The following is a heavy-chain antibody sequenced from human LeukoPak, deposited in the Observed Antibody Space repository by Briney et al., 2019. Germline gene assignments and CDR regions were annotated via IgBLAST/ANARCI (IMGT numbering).Heavy chain of an antibody. CDR1: GFSVKNNY. CDR2: IYTGGTI. V-gene: IGHV3-53*01. D-gene: IGHD3-10*01. CDR3: ALLWYGELPQVHY. Sequence: GGSLRLSCAASGFSVKNNYMTWVRQAPRKGLEWVSLIYTGGTIYYADSVKGRFTISRDNSKNTLYLQMNSLTAEDTAVYYCALLWYGELPQVHYWGQGTLVTVSS. J-gene: IGHJ4*02.